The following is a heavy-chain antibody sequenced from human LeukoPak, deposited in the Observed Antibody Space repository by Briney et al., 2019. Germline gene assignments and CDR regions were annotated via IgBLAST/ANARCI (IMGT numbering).Heavy chain of an antibody. CDR1: GGSISSGGYS. Sequence: SETLSLTCAVSGGSISSGGYSWSWIRQPPGKGLEWIGYIYHSGSTYYNPSLKSRVTISVDTSKNQFSLKLSSVTAADTAVYYCARHLEMATIPDAFDIWGQGTMVTVSS. J-gene: IGHJ3*02. CDR2: IYHSGST. D-gene: IGHD5-24*01. CDR3: ARHLEMATIPDAFDI. V-gene: IGHV4-30-2*02.